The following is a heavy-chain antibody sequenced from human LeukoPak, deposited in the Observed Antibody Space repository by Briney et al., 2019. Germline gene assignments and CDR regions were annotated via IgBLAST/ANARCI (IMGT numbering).Heavy chain of an antibody. V-gene: IGHV4-4*09. CDR2: IYTSGST. Sequence: PSETLSLTCTVSGGSISSYYWSWIRQPPGKGLEWIGYIYTSGSTNYNPSLKSRVTISVDTSKNQFSLKLSSVTAADTAVYYCAGSSGYYYWGYYYYGMDVWGQGTTVTVSS. CDR1: GGSISSYY. D-gene: IGHD3-22*01. CDR3: AGSSGYYYWGYYYYGMDV. J-gene: IGHJ6*02.